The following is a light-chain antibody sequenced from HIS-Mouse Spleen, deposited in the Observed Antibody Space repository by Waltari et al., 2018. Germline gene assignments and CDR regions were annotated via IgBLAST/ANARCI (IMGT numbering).Light chain of an antibody. Sequence: QSALTQPAPVSGSPGHSITIPCTGTSRDAGSYHTVSWYQPPPGKAPKLMIYEGSKRPSGVSNRFSGSKSGNTASLTISGTQAMDEADYYCQAWDSSTVVFGGGTKLTVL. J-gene: IGLJ2*01. CDR2: EGS. CDR3: QAWDSSTVV. V-gene: IGLV2-14*02. CDR1: SRDAGSYHT.